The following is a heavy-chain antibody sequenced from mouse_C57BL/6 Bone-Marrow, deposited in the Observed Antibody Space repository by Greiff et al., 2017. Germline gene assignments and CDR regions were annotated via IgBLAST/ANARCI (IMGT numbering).Heavy chain of an antibody. CDR3: TTYGNLYYFDY. CDR2: LDPENGDT. V-gene: IGHV14-4*01. J-gene: IGHJ2*01. D-gene: IGHD2-10*02. CDR1: GSNIKDDY. Sequence: VQLQQSGAELVRPGASVKLSCTASGSNIKDDYMHWVKQRPEQGLEWIGWLDPENGDTEYAPKFQGKATITADTSSNTAFLQLSSLTSEDTAVYYCTTYGNLYYFDYWGQGTTLTVSS.